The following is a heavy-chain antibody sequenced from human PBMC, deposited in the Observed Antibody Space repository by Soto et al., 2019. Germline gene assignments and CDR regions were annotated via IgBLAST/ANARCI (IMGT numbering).Heavy chain of an antibody. CDR1: GFSLTTYA. CDR2: ISDDGSIK. Sequence: GGSRRLSCAASGFSLTTYAMHWVRQAPGKGLEWVAVISDDGSIKYYADSVKGRFTISRDNSKNTFSLQMNSLRGDDTAVYFCARAIETAMDPCDYWGQGTLVTVFS. D-gene: IGHD5-18*01. J-gene: IGHJ4*02. CDR3: ARAIETAMDPCDY. V-gene: IGHV3-30-3*01.